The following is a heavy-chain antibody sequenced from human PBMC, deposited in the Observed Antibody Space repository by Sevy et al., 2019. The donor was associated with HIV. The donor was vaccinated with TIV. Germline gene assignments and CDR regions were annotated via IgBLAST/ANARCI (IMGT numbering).Heavy chain of an antibody. CDR1: TFTFSDYY. CDR3: ARVRYNYGSYYFDY. V-gene: IGHV3-11*01. D-gene: IGHD5-18*01. CDR2: ISSRGSHI. J-gene: IGHJ4*02. Sequence: GGSLRLSCAASTFTFSDYYMTWIRQAPGKGLESVSYISSRGSHIYYADSVKGRFDISRDNAKNSLYLQMNSLRAEDTAVCYWARVRYNYGSYYFDYWGQGTLVTVSS.